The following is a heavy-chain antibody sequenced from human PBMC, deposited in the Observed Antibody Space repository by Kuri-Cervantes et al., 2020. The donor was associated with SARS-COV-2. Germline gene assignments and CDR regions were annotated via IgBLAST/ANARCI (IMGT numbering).Heavy chain of an antibody. CDR2: INHSGST. CDR3: VRDLRIWGFDP. V-gene: IGHV4-34*01. D-gene: IGHD2/OR15-2a*01. CDR1: GGSFSGYY. Sequence: GSLRLSCAVYGGSFSGYYWSWIRQPPGKGLEWIGEINHSGSTNYSPSLKSRVTISVDTSRNQFSLKLRSVTAADTAVYYCVRDLRIWGFDPWGQGTLVTVSS. J-gene: IGHJ5*02.